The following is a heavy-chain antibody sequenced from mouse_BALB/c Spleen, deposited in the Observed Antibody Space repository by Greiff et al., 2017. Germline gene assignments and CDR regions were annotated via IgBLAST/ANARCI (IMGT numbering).Heavy chain of an antibody. D-gene: IGHD1-3*01. CDR3: ARGDNYPYYFDY. V-gene: IGHV3-2*02. CDR2: ISYSGST. CDR1: GYSITSDYA. J-gene: IGHJ2*01. Sequence: VQLKESGPGLVKPSQSLSLTCTVTGYSITSDYAWNWIRQFPGNKLEWMGYISYSGSTSYNPSLKSRISITRDTSKNQFFLQLNSVTTEDTATYYCARGDNYPYYFDYWGQGTTLTVSS.